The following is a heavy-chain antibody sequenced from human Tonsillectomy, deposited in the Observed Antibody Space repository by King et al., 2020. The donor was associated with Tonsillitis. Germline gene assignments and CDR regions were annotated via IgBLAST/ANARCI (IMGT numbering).Heavy chain of an antibody. J-gene: IGHJ4*02. CDR3: AKDQAGIDY. CDR1: GFTFSSYG. CDR2: ISYDGSNK. D-gene: IGHD6-13*01. Sequence: VQLVESGGGVVQPGRSLRLSCAASGFTFSSYGMHWVRQAPGKGLEWVAVISYDGSNKNYADSLKGRFTISRDNSKNTLYLQRNSLRAEDTAVYYCAKDQAGIDYWGQGTLVTVPS. V-gene: IGHV3-30*18.